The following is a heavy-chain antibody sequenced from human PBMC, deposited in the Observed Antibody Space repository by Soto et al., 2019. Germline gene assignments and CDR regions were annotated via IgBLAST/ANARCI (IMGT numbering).Heavy chain of an antibody. CDR3: ARSPNGDRQYNGVDP. V-gene: IGHV4-59*08. CDR1: GGSLSNYY. Sequence: QVQLQESGPGLVKPSETLSLTCTVSGGSLSNYYWNWIRQPPGKALGWIAYIYYSGSTNYNPSLKRRVATPVDPSKTQSSRQLSSVTAADTAMYLCARSPNGDRQYNGVDPWGQGTLVTVSS. J-gene: IGHJ5*02. CDR2: IYYSGST.